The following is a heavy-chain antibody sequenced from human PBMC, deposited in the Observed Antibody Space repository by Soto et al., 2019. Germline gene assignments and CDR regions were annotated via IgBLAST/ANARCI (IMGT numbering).Heavy chain of an antibody. V-gene: IGHV2-5*02. D-gene: IGHD6-6*01. Sequence: SGPTLVNPTQTFTLTCTFSGFSLSTSDVGVGWIRQPPGKALEWLAIIYWDDDKRYSPSLKSRLTITKDTSKNQVVLTVTNMDPVDTATYYCAHSKYSRSSFDYWGQGTLVTVSS. J-gene: IGHJ4*02. CDR3: AHSKYSRSSFDY. CDR1: GFSLSTSDVG. CDR2: IYWDDDK.